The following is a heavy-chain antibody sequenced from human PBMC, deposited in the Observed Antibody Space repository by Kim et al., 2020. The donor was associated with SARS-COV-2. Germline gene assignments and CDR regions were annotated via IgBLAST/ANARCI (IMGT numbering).Heavy chain of an antibody. CDR3: ARVLRGYYDSSGYYYPLWFDP. D-gene: IGHD3-22*01. CDR1: GGSISSGGYY. V-gene: IGHV4-31*03. J-gene: IGHJ5*02. Sequence: SETLSLTCTVSGGSISSGGYYWSWIRQHPGKGLEWIGYIYYSGSTYYNPSLKSRVTISVDTSKNQFSLKLSSVTAADTAVYYCARVLRGYYDSSGYYYPLWFDPWGQGPPVTVSS. CDR2: IYYSGST.